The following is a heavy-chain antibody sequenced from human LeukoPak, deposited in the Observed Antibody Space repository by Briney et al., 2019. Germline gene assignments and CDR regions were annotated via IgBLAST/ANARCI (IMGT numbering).Heavy chain of an antibody. CDR2: IKQDGSET. J-gene: IGHJ4*02. CDR3: AHLRSTRLSDY. CDR1: EFTFSDYW. V-gene: IGHV3-7*01. D-gene: IGHD2-2*01. Sequence: PGGSLRLSCAASEFTFSDYWMTWVRQAPGEGLEWVANIKQDGSETHYVDSVKGRFTISRDNAKNSLYLQMNSLRAEDTAVYYCAHLRSTRLSDYWGQGTLVTVSS.